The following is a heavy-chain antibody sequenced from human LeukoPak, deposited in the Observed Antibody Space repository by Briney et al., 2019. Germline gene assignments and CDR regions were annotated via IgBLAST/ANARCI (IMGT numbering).Heavy chain of an antibody. CDR3: ARGVDATMILYFDY. CDR2: IYSSGTT. V-gene: IGHV4-61*09. D-gene: IGHD5-18*01. CDR1: GGSISGGSYY. Sequence: PSETLSLTCSVSGGSISGGSYYWSWIRQPAGKGLEWIGHIYSSGTTNYSPSLKSRVTISVHTSKNQFSLKLSSVTAADTAVYYCARGVDATMILYFDYWGQGTLVTVSS. J-gene: IGHJ4*02.